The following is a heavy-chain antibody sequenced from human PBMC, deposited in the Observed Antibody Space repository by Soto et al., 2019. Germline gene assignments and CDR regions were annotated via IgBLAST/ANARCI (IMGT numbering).Heavy chain of an antibody. CDR1: GHTFTSYD. J-gene: IGHJ5*02. CDR2: MNPNSGNT. D-gene: IGHD3-9*01. CDR3: ARDLDDILTGPNFDP. V-gene: IGHV1-8*01. Sequence: ASVKVSCKASGHTFTSYDINWVRQATGQGLEWMGWMNPNSGNTGYAQKFQGRVTFTRDTSASTVYMEMSSLRSEDAAVYFCARDLDDILTGPNFDPWGQGTLVTVSS.